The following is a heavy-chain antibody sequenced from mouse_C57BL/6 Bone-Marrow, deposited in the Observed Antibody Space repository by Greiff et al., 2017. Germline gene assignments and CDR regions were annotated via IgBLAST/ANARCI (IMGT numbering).Heavy chain of an antibody. Sequence: EVHLVESGGGLVQPGGSLSLSCAASGFTFTDYYMSWVRQPPGKALEWLGFIRNKANGYTTEYSASVKGRFTISRANAQSILYLQMNALRAEDSAAYYCAIYVSKIWYFDCWGTRTTVTVSS. D-gene: IGHD2-5*01. CDR3: AIYVSKIWYFDC. J-gene: IGHJ1*03. CDR1: GFTFTDYY. CDR2: IRNKANGYTT. V-gene: IGHV7-3*01.